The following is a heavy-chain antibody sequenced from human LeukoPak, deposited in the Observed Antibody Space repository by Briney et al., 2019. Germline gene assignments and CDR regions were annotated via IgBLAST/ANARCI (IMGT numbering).Heavy chain of an antibody. J-gene: IGHJ4*02. D-gene: IGHD6-13*01. CDR1: GYTFTGYY. CDR2: INPNSGGT. CDR3: ARPRRGSSWYDY. Sequence: GASVRVSCKASGYTFTGYYMHWVRQAPGQGLEWMGRINPNSGGTNYAQKFQGRVTMTRDTSISTAYMELSRLRSDDTAVYYCARPRRGSSWYDYWGQGTLVTVSS. V-gene: IGHV1-2*06.